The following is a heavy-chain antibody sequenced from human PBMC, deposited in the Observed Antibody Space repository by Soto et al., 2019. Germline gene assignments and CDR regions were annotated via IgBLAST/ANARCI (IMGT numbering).Heavy chain of an antibody. CDR2: ISGSGATT. Sequence: EVQLLESGGGLVQPGGSLRLSCAASIFTFSSYAMTWVRQAPGKGLEWVSAISGSGATTNYADSVKGWFTISRDNSKNTLYLQMNSLRAEDTALYYCAKDHVGSVPDAFDIWGQGTMVTVSS. D-gene: IGHD1-26*01. V-gene: IGHV3-23*01. CDR1: IFTFSSYA. CDR3: AKDHVGSVPDAFDI. J-gene: IGHJ3*02.